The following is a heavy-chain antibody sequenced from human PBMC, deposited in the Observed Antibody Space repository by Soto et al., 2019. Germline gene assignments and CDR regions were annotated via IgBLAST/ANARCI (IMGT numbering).Heavy chain of an antibody. CDR1: GFTFSSYG. CDR2: ISYDGSNK. V-gene: IGHV3-30*18. J-gene: IGHJ4*02. CDR3: AKDPPRAAAGIFDY. Sequence: GGSLRLSCVASGFTFSSYGMHWVRQAPGKGLEWVAVISYDGSNKYYADSVKGRFTISRDNSKNTLYLQMNSLRAEDTAVYYCAKDPPRAAAGIFDYWGQGTLVTVSS. D-gene: IGHD6-13*01.